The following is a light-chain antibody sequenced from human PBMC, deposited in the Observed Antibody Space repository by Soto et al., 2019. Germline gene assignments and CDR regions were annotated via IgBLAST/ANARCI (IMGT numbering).Light chain of an antibody. CDR1: SSDVGSYNL. V-gene: IGLV2-23*01. CDR2: EAN. CDR3: SSYAGYSTSVV. Sequence: QSALTQPASVSGSPGQSITISCTGPSSDVGSYNLVSWYQQHPGKSPKLMIYEANKRPPGVSDRCSGSKSGNTASLTISGLQAEDEAEYYCSSYAGYSTSVVFGGGTKLTVL. J-gene: IGLJ2*01.